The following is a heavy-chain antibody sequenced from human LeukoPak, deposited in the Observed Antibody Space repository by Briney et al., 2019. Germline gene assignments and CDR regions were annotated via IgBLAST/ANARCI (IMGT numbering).Heavy chain of an antibody. Sequence: SETLSLTCTVSRGSISPYFWSWIRQPPGKGLEWIGYISYRGNTNYNPSLKSRVSLSLDTSKSQFSLKVNSVTAADMAVYYCARMARDSNDYWGQGTLVTVSS. CDR1: RGSISPYF. CDR2: ISYRGNT. CDR3: ARMARDSNDY. V-gene: IGHV4-59*08. J-gene: IGHJ4*02. D-gene: IGHD5-24*01.